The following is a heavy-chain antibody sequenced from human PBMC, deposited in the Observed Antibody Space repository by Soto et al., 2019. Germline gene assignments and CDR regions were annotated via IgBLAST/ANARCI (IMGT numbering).Heavy chain of an antibody. J-gene: IGHJ4*02. Sequence: EVQLLESGGGLVQPGGSLRLSCAASGFTFSSYAMSWVRQAPGKGLEWVSAISGSGGSTYYADSVKGRFTISRDNSKNTLYLQMNSLRAEDTAVYYCANVIFPRVSSGYSSPHDYWGQGTLVTVSS. CDR1: GFTFSSYA. D-gene: IGHD3-22*01. CDR2: ISGSGGST. V-gene: IGHV3-23*01. CDR3: ANVIFPRVSSGYSSPHDY.